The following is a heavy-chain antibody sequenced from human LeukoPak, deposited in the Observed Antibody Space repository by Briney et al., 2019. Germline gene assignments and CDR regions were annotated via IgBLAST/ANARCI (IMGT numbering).Heavy chain of an antibody. Sequence: GGSLRLSCAASGFTFRTYAMSWVRQAPGKGLEWVSAISGSGGSTYYADSVKGRFTISRDNSKNTLYLQMNSLRAEDTAVYYCAKVKWELLSPIFDYWGQGTLVTVSS. CDR2: ISGSGGST. CDR1: GFTFRTYA. CDR3: AKVKWELLSPIFDY. J-gene: IGHJ4*02. V-gene: IGHV3-23*01. D-gene: IGHD1-26*01.